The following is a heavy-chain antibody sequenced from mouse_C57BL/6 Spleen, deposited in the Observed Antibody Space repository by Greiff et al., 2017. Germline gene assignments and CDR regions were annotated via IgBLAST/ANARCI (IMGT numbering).Heavy chain of an antibody. J-gene: IGHJ2*01. CDR1: GFTFRDYY. CDR2: IDPEDGET. Sequence: EVQLKESGADLVKPGASVKLSCTASGFTFRDYYMPWVQQRTEQGLEWIGRIDPEDGETKYAPKFQGKATITADKSSNTVYLQLSSLKSEDTAVYYCARRRAYVPDFDYWGQGTTLTVSS. CDR3: ARRRAYVPDFDY. D-gene: IGHD5-1*01. V-gene: IGHV14-2*01.